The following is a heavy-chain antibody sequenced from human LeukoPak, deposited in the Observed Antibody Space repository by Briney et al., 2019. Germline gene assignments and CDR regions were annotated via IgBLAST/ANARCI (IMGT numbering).Heavy chain of an antibody. CDR3: TTERLMEYYDSRGYLGDS. J-gene: IGHJ4*02. V-gene: IGHV3-23*01. CDR1: GFTFSSYG. Sequence: GGTLRLSCAVSGFTFSSYGMSWVRHAPGKGLEWVSAISGSGGSTYYADSVKGRFTISRDNSKNTLYLQMSSLRSEDTALYYCTTERLMEYYDSRGYLGDSWGQGTPVTVSS. D-gene: IGHD3-22*01. CDR2: ISGSGGST.